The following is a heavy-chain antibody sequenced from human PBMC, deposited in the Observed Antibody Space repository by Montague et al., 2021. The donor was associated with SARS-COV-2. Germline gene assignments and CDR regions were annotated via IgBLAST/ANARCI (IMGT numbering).Heavy chain of an antibody. CDR1: GGSISSSSYY. V-gene: IGHV4-39*07. D-gene: IGHD3-22*01. J-gene: IGHJ6*02. Sequence: SETLSLTCTVSGGSISSSSYYWGWTRQPPGKGLEWIGSIYYSGSTYYXPSLKSRVTISVDTSKNQFSLKLSSVTAADTAVYYCARDTRITMLVVVQGYGMDVWGQGTTVTVSS. CDR3: ARDTRITMLVVVQGYGMDV. CDR2: IYYSGST.